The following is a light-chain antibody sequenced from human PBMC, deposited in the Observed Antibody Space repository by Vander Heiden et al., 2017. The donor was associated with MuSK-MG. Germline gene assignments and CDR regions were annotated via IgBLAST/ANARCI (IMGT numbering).Light chain of an antibody. J-gene: IGKJ1*01. CDR3: QQYNNWGGT. Sequence: EIVMTQSPATLSVSPGERATLSCRASQRVSSKLAWYQQKPGQAPRLLIYGASTRATGIPARFSGSGSGTEFTLTISSLQSEDFAVYYCQQYNNWGGTFGQGTKVEIK. V-gene: IGKV3-15*01. CDR1: QRVSSK. CDR2: GAS.